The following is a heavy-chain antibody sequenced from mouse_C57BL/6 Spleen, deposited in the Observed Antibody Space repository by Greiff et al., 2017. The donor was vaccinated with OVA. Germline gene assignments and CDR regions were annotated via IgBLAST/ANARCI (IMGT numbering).Heavy chain of an antibody. CDR1: GFSLTSYG. CDR3: AKQTGYYYGSSYAMDY. Sequence: QVQLQQSGPGLVQPSQSLSITCTVSGFSLTSYGVHWVRQSPGKGLEWLGVIWRGGSTDYNAAFMSRLSITKDNSKSQVFFKMNSLQADDTAIYYCAKQTGYYYGSSYAMDYWGQGTSVTVSS. D-gene: IGHD1-1*01. J-gene: IGHJ4*01. CDR2: IWRGGST. V-gene: IGHV2-5*01.